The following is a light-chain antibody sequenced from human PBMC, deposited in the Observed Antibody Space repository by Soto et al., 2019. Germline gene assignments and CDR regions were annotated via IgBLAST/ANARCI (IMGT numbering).Light chain of an antibody. Sequence: IRMTQTPSSLSASTGDRVTITCRACQGISSFLAWYQQKPGKAPKLLIYAASSLQSGVPSRFSGSGSGTDFTLTISSLQPEDFAPYYCLQSYSTPWAFGQGTKVDIK. V-gene: IGKV1-39*01. J-gene: IGKJ1*01. CDR1: QGISSF. CDR3: LQSYSTPWA. CDR2: AAS.